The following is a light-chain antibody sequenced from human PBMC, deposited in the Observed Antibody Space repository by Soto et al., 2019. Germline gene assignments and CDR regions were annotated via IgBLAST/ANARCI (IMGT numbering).Light chain of an antibody. CDR1: SSNIGSHV. Sequence: QSVLTQPPSASGTPGQRVTISCSGSSSNIGSHVVYWYQQLAGTAPKLLMYNNNQRPSGVPGRSSGSNSGTSASLAISGLQSEDEADYYCAVWDDSLDGWVFGGGTKLTVL. CDR2: NNN. CDR3: AVWDDSLDGWV. V-gene: IGLV1-44*01. J-gene: IGLJ3*02.